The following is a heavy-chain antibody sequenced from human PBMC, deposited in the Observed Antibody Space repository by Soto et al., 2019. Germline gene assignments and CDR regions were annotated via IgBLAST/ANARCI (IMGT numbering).Heavy chain of an antibody. CDR2: IGTSGKTI. CDR1: GFTFSGYV. D-gene: IGHD6-6*01. V-gene: IGHV3-48*03. CDR3: DRGPHDEYSMYGVDV. Sequence: GGSLRPCCAVSGFTFSGYVMNWVHQAPGKGRGLVSYIGTSGKTIYYADSVRGRYTIYRDNAKNSLYLQLNSLRAECTAVYYHDRGPHDEYSMYGVDVGGQRTTVIVSS. J-gene: IGHJ6*02.